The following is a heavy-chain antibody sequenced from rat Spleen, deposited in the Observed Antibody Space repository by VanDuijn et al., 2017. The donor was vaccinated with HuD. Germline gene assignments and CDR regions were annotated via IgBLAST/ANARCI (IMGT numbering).Heavy chain of an antibody. CDR1: GFTFSDYY. Sequence: EVQLVESGGGLVQPGRSLKLSCAASGFTFSDYYMAWVRQAPKKGLEWVASISYDGSSTYYRDSVKGRFTISRDNAKSTLYLQMDSLRYEDTATYYCARRYPYFDYWGQGVMVTVSS. J-gene: IGHJ2*01. V-gene: IGHV5-7*01. CDR2: ISYDGSST. D-gene: IGHD2-1*01. CDR3: ARRYPYFDY.